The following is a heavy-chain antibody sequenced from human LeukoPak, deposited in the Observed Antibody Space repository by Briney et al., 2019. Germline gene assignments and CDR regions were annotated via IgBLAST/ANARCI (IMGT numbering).Heavy chain of an antibody. CDR1: GFTFSNAW. CDR3: ARGRRSTSDKGGYYYYYMDV. D-gene: IGHD2-2*01. V-gene: IGHV3-7*01. Sequence: GGSLRLSCAASGFTFSNAWMSWVRQAPGKGLEWVASIKQDGSEKYYVDSVKGRFTISRDNAKNSLYLQMNSLRAEDTAVYYCARGRRSTSDKGGYYYYYMDVWGKGTTVTVSS. CDR2: IKQDGSEK. J-gene: IGHJ6*03.